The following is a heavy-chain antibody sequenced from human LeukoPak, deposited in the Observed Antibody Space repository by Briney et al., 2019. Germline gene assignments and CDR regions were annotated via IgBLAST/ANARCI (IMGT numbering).Heavy chain of an antibody. Sequence: PSETLSLTCAVCGGSFSGYYWSWIRQPPGKGLEWIGEINHSGSTNYNPSLKGRVTISVDTSKNQFSLKLSSVTAADTAVYYCARGSYDYVWGSYRFRPFDYWGQGTLVTVSS. J-gene: IGHJ4*02. CDR3: ARGSYDYVWGSYRFRPFDY. D-gene: IGHD3-16*02. V-gene: IGHV4-34*01. CDR1: GGSFSGYY. CDR2: INHSGST.